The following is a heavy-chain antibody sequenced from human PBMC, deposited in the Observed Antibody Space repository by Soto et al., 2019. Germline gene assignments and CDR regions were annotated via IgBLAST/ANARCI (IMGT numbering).Heavy chain of an antibody. D-gene: IGHD3-10*01. J-gene: IGHJ4*02. CDR3: ARASYFRPSGSYCFVS. Sequence: PSETLSLTCTVSDDSLTTNKYAWTWIRQNPEKGLEWIGYVYSNGNTRSSPSLQSRVSMSVDTSKSHFSLRLSSVTAADTAVYFCARASYFRPSGSYCFVSWGQGTLVTVSS. CDR1: DDSLTTNKYA. CDR2: VYSNGNT. V-gene: IGHV4-31*03.